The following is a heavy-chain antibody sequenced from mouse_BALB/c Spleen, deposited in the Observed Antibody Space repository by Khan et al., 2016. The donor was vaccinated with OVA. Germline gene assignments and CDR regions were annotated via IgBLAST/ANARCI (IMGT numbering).Heavy chain of an antibody. V-gene: IGHV14-3*02. CDR3: ARRNA. CDR2: IDAANGNI. J-gene: IGHJ2*01. CDR1: GFNIKDTY. Sequence: VQLKQSGAELVKPGASVKLSCTASGFNIKDTYMHWVKQRPEKGLEWIGRIDAANGNIKYDPKFQGKATITADTSSNTAYLQLSSLTSEDTAVYYCARRNAWGQGTTLTVSS.